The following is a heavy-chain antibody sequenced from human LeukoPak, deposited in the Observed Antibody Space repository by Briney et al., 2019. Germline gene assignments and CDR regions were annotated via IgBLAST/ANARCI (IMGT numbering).Heavy chain of an antibody. CDR1: GYTFTSYD. CDR2: MNPNSGNT. J-gene: IGHJ5*02. CDR3: ARDRITMVRGVISLDP. Sequence: ASVKVSCKASGYTFTSYDINWVRQATGQGLEWMGWMNPNSGNTGYAQKFQGRVTITADESTSTAYMELSSLRSEDTAVYYCARDRITMVRGVISLDPWGQGTLVTVSS. V-gene: IGHV1-8*03. D-gene: IGHD3-10*01.